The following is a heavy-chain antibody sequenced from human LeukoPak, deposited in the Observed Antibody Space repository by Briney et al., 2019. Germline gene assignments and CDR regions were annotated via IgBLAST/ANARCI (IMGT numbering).Heavy chain of an antibody. CDR2: ISGSGGST. Sequence: GGSLRLSCAASGFTFSSYAMSWVRQAPGKGLEWVSAISGSGGSTYYADSVKGRFTISRGNSKNTLYLQMNSLRADDTAVYYCAKDHTISGWSNLWGQGTLVTVSS. CDR3: AKDHTISGWSNL. V-gene: IGHV3-23*01. CDR1: GFTFSSYA. J-gene: IGHJ4*02. D-gene: IGHD6-19*01.